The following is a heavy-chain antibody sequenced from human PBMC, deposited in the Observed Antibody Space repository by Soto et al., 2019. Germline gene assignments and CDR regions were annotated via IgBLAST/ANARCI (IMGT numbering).Heavy chain of an antibody. V-gene: IGHV1-2*02. CDR2: INPNSGAT. CDR3: ARGGGTILAPLP. D-gene: IGHD3-10*01. J-gene: IGHJ5*02. Sequence: QVQLVQSGAEVTKPGASVKVSCKASGYTFTGYFMHWVRQAPGQGLEWMGWINPNSGATKYAQKFHGRVTLTRDTSINTAYMELSMLRSDDTAIYFCARGGGTILAPLPWGQGTLVTVSS. CDR1: GYTFTGYF.